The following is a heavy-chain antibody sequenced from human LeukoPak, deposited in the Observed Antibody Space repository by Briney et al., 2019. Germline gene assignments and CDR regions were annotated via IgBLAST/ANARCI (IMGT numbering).Heavy chain of an antibody. CDR2: ISYDGSNK. D-gene: IGHD4-17*01. Sequence: PGGSLRLSCAASGFTFSNYGMHWVRQAPGKGLEWVAVISYDGSNKYYADYVKGRFTISRDNSKNTLYLQMNSLRAEDTAVYYCAKVWRGDYGDYYWRFDYWGQGTLVTVSS. CDR3: AKVWRGDYGDYYWRFDY. V-gene: IGHV3-30*18. CDR1: GFTFSNYG. J-gene: IGHJ4*02.